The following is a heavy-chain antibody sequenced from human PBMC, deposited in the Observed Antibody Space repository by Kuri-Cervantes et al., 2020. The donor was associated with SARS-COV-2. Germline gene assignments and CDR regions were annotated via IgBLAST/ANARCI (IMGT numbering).Heavy chain of an antibody. J-gene: IGHJ6*03. CDR3: ARGVYDFWSGDLMSYYYYMDV. Sequence: ESLKISCTVSGGSTSSYYWSWIRQPAGKGLEWIGYIYYSGSTNYNPSLKSRVTISVDTSKNQFSLKLSSVTAADTAVYYCARGVYDFWSGDLMSYYYYMDVWGKGTTVTVSS. CDR1: GGSTSSYY. D-gene: IGHD3-3*01. V-gene: IGHV4-59*01. CDR2: IYYSGST.